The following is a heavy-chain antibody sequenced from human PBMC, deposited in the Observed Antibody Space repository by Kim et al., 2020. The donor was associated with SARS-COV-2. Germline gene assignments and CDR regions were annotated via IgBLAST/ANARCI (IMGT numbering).Heavy chain of an antibody. CDR2: INHSGST. CDR1: GGSFSGYY. D-gene: IGHD3-9*01. V-gene: IGHV4-34*01. CDR3: ARRVRQGYYDILTRNLRAVAGTVDY. J-gene: IGHJ4*02. Sequence: SETLSLTCAVYGGSFSGYYWSWIRQPPGKGLEWIGEINHSGSTNYNPSLKSRVTISVDTSKNQFSLKLSSVTAADTAVYYCARRVRQGYYDILTRNLRAVAGTVDYWGQGTLVTVSS.